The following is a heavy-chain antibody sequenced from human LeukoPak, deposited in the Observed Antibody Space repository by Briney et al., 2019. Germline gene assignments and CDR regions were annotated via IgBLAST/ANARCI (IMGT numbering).Heavy chain of an antibody. CDR3: AKVNSSWYWFDP. CDR1: GFTFSSYA. Sequence: GGSLRLSCAASGFTFSSYAMSWVRQAPGKGLEWVSGISGNGVSTYYADSVKGRFTISRDNSENTPYLQMNSLRAEDRAVYYCAKVNSSWYWFDPWGQGTLVTVSS. V-gene: IGHV3-23*01. CDR2: ISGNGVST. D-gene: IGHD6-13*01. J-gene: IGHJ5*02.